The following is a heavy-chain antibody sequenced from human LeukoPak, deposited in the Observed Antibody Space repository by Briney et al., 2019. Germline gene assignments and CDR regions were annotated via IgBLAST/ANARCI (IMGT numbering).Heavy chain of an antibody. V-gene: IGHV3-23*01. CDR3: AVLWVPPVLWFGDEFDY. D-gene: IGHD3-10*01. CDR1: GFTFSSYA. J-gene: IGHJ4*02. Sequence: GGSLRLSCAASGFTFSSYAMSWVRQAPGKGLEWVSAISGSGGSTYYAHSVKGWFTISRDNSKNTLYLQMNSLRAEDTAVYYCAVLWVPPVLWFGDEFDYWGQGTLVTVSS. CDR2: ISGSGGST.